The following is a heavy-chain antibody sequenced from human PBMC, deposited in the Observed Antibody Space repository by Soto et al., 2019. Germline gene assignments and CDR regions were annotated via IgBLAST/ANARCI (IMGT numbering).Heavy chain of an antibody. CDR3: ARCSGWYGQCYFDC. J-gene: IGHJ4*02. D-gene: IGHD6-13*01. Sequence: DVQLVETGGGLIQPGGSLRLSCAASGFIVSSSYMSWVRQAPGKGLEWVSVLYSDGRTYYADSVKDRFTISRDNSKNTLYLQMNSLSAEDTAVYYCARCSGWYGQCYFDCWGQGTLVTVSS. CDR1: GFIVSSSY. CDR2: LYSDGRT. V-gene: IGHV3-53*02.